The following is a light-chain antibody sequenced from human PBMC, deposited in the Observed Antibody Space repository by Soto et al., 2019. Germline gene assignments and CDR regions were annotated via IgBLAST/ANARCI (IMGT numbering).Light chain of an antibody. CDR1: SSDVGSYNL. V-gene: IGLV2-23*01. CDR3: CSYAGSSTYV. CDR2: ESS. J-gene: IGLJ1*01. Sequence: QSVLTQPASVSGSPGQSITISCTVTSSDVGSYNLVSWYQQHPGKAPKLMIYESSKRPAGVSNRFSGSKSGNTASLTISGLQAEDEVDYYCCSYAGSSTYVFGTGTKVTVL.